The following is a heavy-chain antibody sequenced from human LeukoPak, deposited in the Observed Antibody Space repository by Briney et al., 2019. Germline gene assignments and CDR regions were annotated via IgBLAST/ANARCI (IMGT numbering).Heavy chain of an antibody. D-gene: IGHD3-22*01. J-gene: IGHJ4*02. CDR1: GGSIRSYY. Sequence: SETLSLTCTVSGGSIRSYYWSWLRQPPGKGLEWIGYIYYSGSTNYNPSLKSRVTISVDTSKNQFSLKLSSVTAADTAVYYCARVSFLWVLDSSGYYFDYWGQGTLVTVSS. CDR2: IYYSGST. CDR3: ARVSFLWVLDSSGYYFDY. V-gene: IGHV4-59*01.